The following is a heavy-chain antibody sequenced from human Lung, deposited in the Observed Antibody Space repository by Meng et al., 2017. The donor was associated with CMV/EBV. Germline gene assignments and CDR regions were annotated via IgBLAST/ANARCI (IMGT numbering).Heavy chain of an antibody. CDR3: ERDSSGDSSPGDYYYYGMDV. J-gene: IGHJ6*02. V-gene: IGHV1-69*04. CDR1: GGTFSSYT. CDR2: IIPILGIS. D-gene: IGHD3-22*01. Sequence: SXXVSXKASGGTFSSYTISWVRQDPGQGLEWMGRIIPILGISNYAQKFQGRVTITADKSTSTAYMELRSLRSEDTAVYYCERDSSGDSSPGDYYYYGMDVWXQGTTVTVSS.